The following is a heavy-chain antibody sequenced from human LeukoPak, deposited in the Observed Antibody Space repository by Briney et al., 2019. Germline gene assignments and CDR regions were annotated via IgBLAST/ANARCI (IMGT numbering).Heavy chain of an antibody. D-gene: IGHD3-22*01. V-gene: IGHV4-59*12. CDR1: GGSISSYY. J-gene: IGHJ4*02. Sequence: PSETLSLTCTVSGGSISSYYWSWIRQPPGKGLEWIGYIYYSGSTNYNPSLKSRVTISVDTSKNQFSLKLSSVTAADTAVYYCARERHYYDSSGLGYYFDYWGQGTLVTASS. CDR3: ARERHYYDSSGLGYYFDY. CDR2: IYYSGST.